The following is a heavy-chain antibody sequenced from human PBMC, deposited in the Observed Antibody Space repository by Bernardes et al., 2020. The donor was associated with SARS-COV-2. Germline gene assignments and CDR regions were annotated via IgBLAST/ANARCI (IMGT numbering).Heavy chain of an antibody. J-gene: IGHJ4*02. V-gene: IGHV4-59*01. D-gene: IGHD3-22*01. CDR2: IYYSGST. CDR1: GGSISSYY. Sequence: SETLSLTCTVSGGSISSYYWSWIRQPPGKGLEWIGYIYYSGSTNYNPSLKSRVTISVDTSKNQFSLKLSSVTAADTAVYYCARVLYYYDSSGYHMGGWIDYWGQGTLVTVSS. CDR3: ARVLYYYDSSGYHMGGWIDY.